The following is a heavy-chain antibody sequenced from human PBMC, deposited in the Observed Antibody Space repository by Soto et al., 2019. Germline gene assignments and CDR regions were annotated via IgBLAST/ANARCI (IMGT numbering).Heavy chain of an antibody. CDR2: ISTTSSYI. CDR1: GFTFSRHI. Sequence: GGSLRLSCAASGFTFSRHILNWVRQAPGKGLEWVSSISTTSSYIYYADSVKGRFTISRDNAKNSLYLQMDSLRAEDTAVYYCARDGYSSGFDYWGQGTMVTVSS. J-gene: IGHJ4*02. D-gene: IGHD6-19*01. V-gene: IGHV3-21*01. CDR3: ARDGYSSGFDY.